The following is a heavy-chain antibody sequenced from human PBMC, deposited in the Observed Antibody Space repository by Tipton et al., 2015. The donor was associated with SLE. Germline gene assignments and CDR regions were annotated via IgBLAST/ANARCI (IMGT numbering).Heavy chain of an antibody. CDR3: ASIAFRGVDI. D-gene: IGHD3-10*01. CDR2: IKHSGST. CDR1: GGSFSGYD. V-gene: IGHV4-34*01. Sequence: TLSLTCAVYGGSFSGYDWSWIRQPPGKGLEWIGEIKHSGSTNYNPSLKSRVTISVDTSKNQFSLKLSSVTAADTAVYYCASIAFRGVDIWGQGTMVTVSS. J-gene: IGHJ3*02.